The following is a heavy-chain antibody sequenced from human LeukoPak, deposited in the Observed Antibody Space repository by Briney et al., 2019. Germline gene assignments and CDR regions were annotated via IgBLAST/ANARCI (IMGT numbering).Heavy chain of an antibody. CDR1: GFTFSSYA. D-gene: IGHD5-12*01. CDR3: AKGSGYDCSYYYMDV. V-gene: IGHV3-23*01. Sequence: GGSLRLSCAASGFTFSSYAMSWVRQAPGKGLEWVSAISGSGGSTYYADSVKGRFTISRDNSKNTLYLQMNSLRAEDTAVYYCAKGSGYDCSYYYMDVWGKGTTVTVSS. CDR2: ISGSGGST. J-gene: IGHJ6*03.